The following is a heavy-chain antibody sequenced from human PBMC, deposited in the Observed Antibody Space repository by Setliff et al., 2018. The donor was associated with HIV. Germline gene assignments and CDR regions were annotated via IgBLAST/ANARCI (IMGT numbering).Heavy chain of an antibody. V-gene: IGHV1-69*13. CDR1: GGTFSSYS. CDR3: ARAYNVYDYRFDSSGYDY. J-gene: IGHJ4*02. CDR2: IIPIFGTA. Sequence: SVKVSCKASGGTFSSYSVTWVRQAPGQGLEWMGGIIPIFGTANYAQKFQGRVTITADESTSTAYMELSSLRSEDTAVYYCARAYNVYDYRFDSSGYDYWGQGTLVTVSS. D-gene: IGHD3-22*01.